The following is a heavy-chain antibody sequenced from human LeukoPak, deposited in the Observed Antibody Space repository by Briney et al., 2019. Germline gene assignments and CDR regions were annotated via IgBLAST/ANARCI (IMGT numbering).Heavy chain of an antibody. V-gene: IGHV4-34*01. CDR2: INHSGST. CDR1: GGSFSGYY. D-gene: IGHD3-16*02. J-gene: IGHJ4*02. CDR3: ARITFGGVIVRVYFDY. Sequence: SETLSLTCAVYGGSFSGYYWSWIRQPPGKGLEWIGEINHSGSTNYNPSLKSRVTISVDTSKNQFSLKLSSVTAADTAVYYCARITFGGVIVRVYFDYWGQGTLATVSS.